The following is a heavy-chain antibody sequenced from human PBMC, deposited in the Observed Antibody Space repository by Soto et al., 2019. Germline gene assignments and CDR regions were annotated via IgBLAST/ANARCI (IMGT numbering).Heavy chain of an antibody. Sequence: SETLSLTCTVSGGSIISSSYYWGLIRQPPGKGLEWIGNVYYGGSTYYNPSLKSRVTISVETSKSQFSLKLSSVTAADTAVYYCAGGDYYHSSGYYFYYTMDVWGQGTTVTVSS. CDR1: GGSIISSSYY. CDR2: VYYGGST. V-gene: IGHV4-39*01. D-gene: IGHD3-22*01. CDR3: AGGDYYHSSGYYFYYTMDV. J-gene: IGHJ6*02.